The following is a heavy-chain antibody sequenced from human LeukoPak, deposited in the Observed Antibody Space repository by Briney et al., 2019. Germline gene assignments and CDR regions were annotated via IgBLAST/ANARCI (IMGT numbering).Heavy chain of an antibody. CDR1: DDSIRTHY. CDR3: ARHAVLYSPFDY. V-gene: IGHV4-59*08. J-gene: IGHJ4*02. CDR2: VYFSGIT. D-gene: IGHD2-2*02. Sequence: SETLSLTCTVSDDSIRTHYWSWIRQPPGKGLECIGYVYFSGITNYNPSLKSRVTMSVDTPKNQLSLKLSSVTAADTAVYYCARHAVLYSPFDYWGQGTLVTVSS.